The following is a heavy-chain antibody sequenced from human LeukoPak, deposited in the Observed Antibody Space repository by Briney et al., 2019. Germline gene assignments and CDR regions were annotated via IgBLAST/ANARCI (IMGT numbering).Heavy chain of an antibody. CDR1: GYTFTSYG. CDR3: ARQPGYYYMDV. V-gene: IGHV1-8*02. CDR2: MNPNSGNT. J-gene: IGHJ6*03. Sequence: ASVKVSCKASGYTFTSYGISWVRQATGQGLEWMGWMNPNSGNTGYAQKFQGRVTMTRNTSISTAYMELSSLRSEDTAVYYCARQPGYYYMDVWGKGTTVTVSS.